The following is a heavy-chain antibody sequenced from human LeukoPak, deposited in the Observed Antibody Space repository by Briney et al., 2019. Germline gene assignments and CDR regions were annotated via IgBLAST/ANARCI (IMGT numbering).Heavy chain of an antibody. J-gene: IGHJ4*02. CDR1: GYTFTGFY. CDR2: INPKNGAT. CDR3: ARPTHRLTVTTAIDY. V-gene: IGHV1-2*02. D-gene: IGHD4-17*01. Sequence: GASVTVSFKPSGYTFTGFYIHWVRQAPGQGLQWMGWINPKNGATKYSQNFRGRVTMTRDTSIDTAYMELSSLTSDDTAIYYCARPTHRLTVTTAIDYWGQGTLVTVSS.